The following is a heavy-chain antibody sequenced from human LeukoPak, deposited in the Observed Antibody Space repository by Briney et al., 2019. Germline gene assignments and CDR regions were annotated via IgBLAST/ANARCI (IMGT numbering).Heavy chain of an antibody. J-gene: IGHJ4*02. CDR1: GFLFSNAC. V-gene: IGHV3-15*01. CDR3: TTDLRWELPPDDY. Sequence: GGSLRLSCAASGFLFSNACMSWVRQAPGKGLEWVGRIKSKTDGGTTDYAAPVKGRFTISRDDAKNTLYLQMNSLKTEDTAVYYCTTDLRWELPPDDYWGQGTLVTVSS. D-gene: IGHD1-26*01. CDR2: IKSKTDGGTT.